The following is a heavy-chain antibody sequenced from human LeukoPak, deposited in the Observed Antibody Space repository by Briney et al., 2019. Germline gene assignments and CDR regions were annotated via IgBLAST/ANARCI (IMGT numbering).Heavy chain of an antibody. Sequence: GGSLRLSCAASGFTFSSYAMHWVRQALGKRLEYVSAISSNGGSTYYANSVKGRFTISRDNSKNTLYLQMGSLRAEDMAVYYCARDGYSGYAVMDYWGQGTLVTVSS. CDR2: ISSNGGST. V-gene: IGHV3-64*01. J-gene: IGHJ4*02. CDR3: ARDGYSGYAVMDY. D-gene: IGHD5-12*01. CDR1: GFTFSSYA.